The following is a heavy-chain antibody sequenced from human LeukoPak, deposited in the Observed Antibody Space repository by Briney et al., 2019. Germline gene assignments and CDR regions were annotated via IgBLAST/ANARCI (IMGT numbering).Heavy chain of an antibody. V-gene: IGHV4-38-2*02. J-gene: IGHJ4*02. D-gene: IGHD3-16*01. CDR3: ARSYASSGLDH. Sequence: SETLSFTCTVSGYSITSIYYWGWIRQPPGKGLEWIGSIHHSGDTAYNPSLKSRVTISVDTSKSQFSLKLSSVTAADTAVYYCARSYASSGLDHWGQGTLVTVSS. CDR1: GYSITSIYY. CDR2: IHHSGDT.